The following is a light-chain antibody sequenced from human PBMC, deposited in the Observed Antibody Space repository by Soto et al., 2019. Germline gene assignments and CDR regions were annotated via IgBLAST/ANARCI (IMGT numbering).Light chain of an antibody. J-gene: IGKJ1*01. CDR2: GAS. CDR1: QSVSSSY. CDR3: QQYGGSPWT. Sequence: EIVLTQSPGTLSLSPGERATLSCRASQSVSSSYLAWYQQKPGQAPRLLIYGASSRATGIPDRSSGSGSGTDFTLTISRLEPEDFAVYYCQQYGGSPWTFGQGTEVEIK. V-gene: IGKV3-20*01.